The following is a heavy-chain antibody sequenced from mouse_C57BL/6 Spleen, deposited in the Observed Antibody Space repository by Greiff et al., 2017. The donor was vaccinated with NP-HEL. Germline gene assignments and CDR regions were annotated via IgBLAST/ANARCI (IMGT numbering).Heavy chain of an antibody. CDR1: GYTFTSYW. J-gene: IGHJ1*03. V-gene: IGHV1-69*01. CDR3: ARSGGNYEGYFDV. CDR2: IDPSDSYT. D-gene: IGHD2-1*01. Sequence: QVQLQQPGAELVMPGASVKLSCKASGYTFTSYWMHWVKQRPGQGLEWIGEIDPSDSYTNYNQQFKGKSTLTVDKSSSTAYMQLSSLTSEDSAVYYCARSGGNYEGYFDVWGTGTTVTVSS.